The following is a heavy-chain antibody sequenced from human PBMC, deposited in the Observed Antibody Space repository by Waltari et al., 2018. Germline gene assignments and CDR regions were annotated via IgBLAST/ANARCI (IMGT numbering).Heavy chain of an antibody. Sequence: EVQLLESGGGLVQPGGSLRLSCAASGLTFRSYAMSWVRQAPGKGLEWVSVIYSGCSKYYAYSLKGRFTISLDNSKNTLYLQMNSLRAEDTAVYYCAKDHFSNYYYMDVWGKGTTVTVSS. CDR2: IYSGCSK. V-gene: IGHV3-23*03. J-gene: IGHJ6*03. CDR3: AKDHFSNYYYMDV. CDR1: GLTFRSYA.